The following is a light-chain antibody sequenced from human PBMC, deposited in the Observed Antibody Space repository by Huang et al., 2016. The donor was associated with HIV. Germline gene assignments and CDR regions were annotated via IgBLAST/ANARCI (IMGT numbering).Light chain of an antibody. CDR1: QSLLHSRTFNY. Sequence: DIVMTQSPLFLSVSPGEPASISCPSCQSLLHSRTFNYLDWYRQKPGQSPQLLIYVASNQASGVPVRFSGSGSGTNFTLRISAVEPEDAATYYCMQSLQTPRAFGQGTRVEVK. CDR3: MQSLQTPRA. J-gene: IGKJ1*01. V-gene: IGKV2-28*01. CDR2: VAS.